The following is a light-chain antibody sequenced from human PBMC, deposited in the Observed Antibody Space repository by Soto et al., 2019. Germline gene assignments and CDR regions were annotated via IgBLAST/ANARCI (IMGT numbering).Light chain of an antibody. J-gene: IGKJ4*01. CDR3: QQFSSYPLT. CDR1: QNLGTLY. Sequence: EIVLTQSPGTLSLSPGARGPLSCRASQNLGTLYLAWFQQKSGQAPRLLIYSASRRATGIPDRFSGGGSGTDFTLTISRLEPEDFAVYYCQQFSSYPLTFGGGTKVDIK. V-gene: IGKV3-20*01. CDR2: SAS.